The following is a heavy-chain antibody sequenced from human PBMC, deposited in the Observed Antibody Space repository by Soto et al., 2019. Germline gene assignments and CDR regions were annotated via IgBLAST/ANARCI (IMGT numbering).Heavy chain of an antibody. V-gene: IGHV3-23*01. CDR2: ISGSGGST. J-gene: IGHJ4*02. CDR1: GFTFSSYA. Sequence: EVQLLASGGGLVQPGGSLRLSCAASGFTFSSYAMSWVRQAPGQGLEWVSAISGSGGSTYYADSVKGRFTISRDNSKNTVYLQMNSLRAEDTAVYYCAIGRSSTRYPLDFDYWGQGGLVTVSS. D-gene: IGHD2-2*01. CDR3: AIGRSSTRYPLDFDY.